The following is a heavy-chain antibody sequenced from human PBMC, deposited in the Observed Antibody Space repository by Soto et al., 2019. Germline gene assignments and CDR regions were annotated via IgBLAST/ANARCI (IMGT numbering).Heavy chain of an antibody. CDR2: ISGASNYI. V-gene: IGHV3-48*02. CDR1: GFTFSNFP. J-gene: IGHJ4*02. Sequence: WGSLRLSCAASGFTFSNFPITFGRQSPLKGLEWVSYISGASNYIYYADSVKGRFTISRDNAKNSVSLQMNSLRDEDTAVYYCARQVYTVVTPIDYWGQGTLVTVSS. D-gene: IGHD2-21*02. CDR3: ARQVYTVVTPIDY.